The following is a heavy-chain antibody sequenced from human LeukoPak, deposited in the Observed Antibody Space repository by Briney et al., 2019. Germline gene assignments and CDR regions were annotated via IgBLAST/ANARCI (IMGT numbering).Heavy chain of an antibody. V-gene: IGHV3-23*01. D-gene: IGHD6-13*01. Sequence: GGSLRLSCAASGFTFSSYAMSWVRQAPGKGLEWVSAISGSGGSTYYADSVKGRFTISRDNSKNTLYLQMNSLRAEDTAVYYCAKDLYRGDSSSWYRNWFDPWGQGTLVTVSS. J-gene: IGHJ5*02. CDR1: GFTFSSYA. CDR3: AKDLYRGDSSSWYRNWFDP. CDR2: ISGSGGST.